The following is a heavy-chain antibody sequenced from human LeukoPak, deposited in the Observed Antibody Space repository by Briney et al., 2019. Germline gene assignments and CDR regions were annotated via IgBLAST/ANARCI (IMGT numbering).Heavy chain of an antibody. CDR1: GFTFSNYW. CDR3: ARIGYSSSSFDY. V-gene: IGHV3-7*03. Sequence: GGSLRLSCAASGFTFSNYWMSWVRQAPGKGLEWVANVKQDGSTKYYVDSVKGRFTISRDNAKNSLYLQVNSLRAEDTAVYYCARIGYSSSSFDYWGQGTLVIVSS. CDR2: VKQDGSTK. J-gene: IGHJ4*02. D-gene: IGHD6-6*01.